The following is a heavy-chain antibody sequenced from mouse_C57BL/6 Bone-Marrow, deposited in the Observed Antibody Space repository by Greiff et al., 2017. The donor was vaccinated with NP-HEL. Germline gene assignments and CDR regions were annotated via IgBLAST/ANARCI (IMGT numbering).Heavy chain of an antibody. Sequence: EVHLVESGGGLVQPGGSLKLSCAASGFTFSDYYMYWVRQTPEKRLEWVAYISNGGGSTYYPDTVKGRFTISRDNAKNTLYLQMRRLKSEDTAMYYCARHTHYGSSYEYFDVWGTGTTVTVSS. CDR1: GFTFSDYY. J-gene: IGHJ1*03. CDR2: ISNGGGST. D-gene: IGHD1-1*01. CDR3: ARHTHYGSSYEYFDV. V-gene: IGHV5-12*01.